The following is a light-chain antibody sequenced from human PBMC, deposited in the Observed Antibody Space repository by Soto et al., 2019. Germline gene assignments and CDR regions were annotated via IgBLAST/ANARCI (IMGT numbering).Light chain of an antibody. J-gene: IGKJ2*01. Sequence: DIQMTQSPSSLSASLGDRVTITCRASQTINNYLHWNQQRPGEAPKLLIYSASNLQTGVPPRFSGSGSGTHFTLTISSLQPEDFATYYCQQSSSTPHTFGQGTIVEIK. CDR1: QTINNY. CDR3: QQSSSTPHT. V-gene: IGKV1-39*01. CDR2: SAS.